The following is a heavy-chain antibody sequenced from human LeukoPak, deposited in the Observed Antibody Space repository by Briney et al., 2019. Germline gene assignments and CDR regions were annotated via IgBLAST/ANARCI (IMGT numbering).Heavy chain of an antibody. Sequence: SETLSLTCTVSGGSISSYYWSWSRQPPGKGLEWIGYIYYSGSTNYNPSLKSRVTISVDTSKNQFSLKLSSVTAADTAVYYCARAGVSSSSFGYWGQGTLVTVSS. V-gene: IGHV4-59*01. CDR3: ARAGVSSSSFGY. CDR2: IYYSGST. CDR1: GGSISSYY. J-gene: IGHJ4*02. D-gene: IGHD6-13*01.